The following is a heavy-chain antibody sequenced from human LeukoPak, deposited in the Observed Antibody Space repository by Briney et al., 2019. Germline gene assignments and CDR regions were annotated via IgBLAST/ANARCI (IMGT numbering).Heavy chain of an antibody. J-gene: IGHJ6*03. CDR1: GYTFTSYY. V-gene: IGHV1-2*02. CDR2: INPNSGGT. CDR3: ARCPYYHYYMDV. Sequence: ASVKVSCKASGYTFTSYYMHWVRQAPGQGLEWMGWINPNSGGTNYAQKFQGRVTVTRDTSISTAYMELYSLRSDDTAVYYCARCPYYHYYMDVWGKGTTVTISS.